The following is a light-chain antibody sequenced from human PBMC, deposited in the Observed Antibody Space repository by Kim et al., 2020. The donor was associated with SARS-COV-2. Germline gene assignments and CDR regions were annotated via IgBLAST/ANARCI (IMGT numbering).Light chain of an antibody. Sequence: PGKAARSTCGGNNIGSKSVHWYQQKPGQAPVLVIYYDSDRPSGIPERFSGSNSGNTATRTISRVEAGDEADYYCQVWDSSSEHPGVFGGGPQLTVL. V-gene: IGLV3-21*04. CDR1: NIGSKS. J-gene: IGLJ3*02. CDR2: YDS. CDR3: QVWDSSSEHPGV.